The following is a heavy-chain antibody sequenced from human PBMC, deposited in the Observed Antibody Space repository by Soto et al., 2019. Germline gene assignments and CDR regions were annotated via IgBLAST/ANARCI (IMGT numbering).Heavy chain of an antibody. V-gene: IGHV3-21*06. D-gene: IGHD1-26*01. CDR2: ISSTSAYI. J-gene: IGHJ2*01. CDR3: AREKSGADASYFDL. CDR1: GFTLSIYS. Sequence: TGGCLRLACAASGFTLSIYSMNWVRQAPGKGLEWVSSISSTSAYIYYADSVNGRFTISRDNAKNSLCLQMNGLRAEDTAVYYCAREKSGADASYFDLWGRGALVTVSS.